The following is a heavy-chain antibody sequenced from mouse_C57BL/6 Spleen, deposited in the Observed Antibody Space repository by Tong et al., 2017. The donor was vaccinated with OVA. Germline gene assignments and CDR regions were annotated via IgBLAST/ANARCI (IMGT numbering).Heavy chain of an antibody. J-gene: IGHJ3*01. V-gene: IGHV2-9*02. CDR2: IWAGGST. CDR3: ARSEEFAY. CDR1: GFSLTSYG. Sequence: VQLKESGPGLVAPSQSLSITCTVSGFSLTSYGVHWVRQPPGKGLEWLGEIWAGGSTNYNSALMSRLSISKDNSKSQVFLKMNRLQTDDTAMYYCARSEEFAYWAKGLWSLSLQ.